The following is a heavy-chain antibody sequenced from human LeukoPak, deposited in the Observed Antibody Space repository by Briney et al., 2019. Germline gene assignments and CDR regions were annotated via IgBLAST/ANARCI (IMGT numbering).Heavy chain of an antibody. J-gene: IGHJ4*02. V-gene: IGHV3-23*01. D-gene: IGHD3-16*01. CDR1: GFIFRGHG. CDR3: AKGRFGVPYHFDY. Sequence: GGSLRLSCGASGFIFRGHGMNWVRQAPGKGLEWVSGISDSASRTFYAESVKGRFTISRDNSKNTLYLQMNSLRAEDTAVYYCAKGRFGVPYHFDYWGQGALVTVSS. CDR2: ISDSASRT.